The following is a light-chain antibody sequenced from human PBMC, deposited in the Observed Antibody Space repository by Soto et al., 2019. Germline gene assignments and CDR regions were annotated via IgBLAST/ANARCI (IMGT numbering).Light chain of an antibody. V-gene: IGKV1-9*01. Sequence: DIQLTQSPSFLSASVGDRVTITCRASQGLSSYLAWYQQKPGMAPKLLIYSTSTLQSGVPARFSGSASGTECTLTISTLQPEDFATYYCQQLNSYPITFGPGTKVD. CDR3: QQLNSYPIT. J-gene: IGKJ3*01. CDR1: QGLSSY. CDR2: STS.